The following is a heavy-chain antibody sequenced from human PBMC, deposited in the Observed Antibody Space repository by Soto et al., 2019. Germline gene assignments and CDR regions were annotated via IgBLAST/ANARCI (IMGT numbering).Heavy chain of an antibody. CDR2: IYDSGST. D-gene: IGHD5-18*01. Sequence: SETLSLTCTVSGGSVSSGDFYWSWIRQPPGKGLEWIGNIYDSGSTNYNPSLKSRANISVDTSKNQFSLKVSSVTAADTAVYYCARIPVDTAMIYLFEPWGQGTLVTVSS. CDR3: ARIPVDTAMIYLFEP. J-gene: IGHJ5*02. CDR1: GGSVSSGDFY. V-gene: IGHV4-61*08.